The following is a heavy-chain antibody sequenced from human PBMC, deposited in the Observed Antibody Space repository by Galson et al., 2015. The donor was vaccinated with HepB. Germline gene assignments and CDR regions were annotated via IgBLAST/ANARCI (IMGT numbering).Heavy chain of an antibody. CDR2: INPRGGST. Sequence: SVKVSCKASGYTFTSYYMHWVRQAPGQGLEWMGIINPRGGSTSYAQRFQGRVTMTRDTSTSTVYMELSSLRSEDTAVYYCARDLPYVDTAMVRGAGDAFDIWGQGTMVTVSS. J-gene: IGHJ3*02. D-gene: IGHD5-18*01. CDR3: ARDLPYVDTAMVRGAGDAFDI. V-gene: IGHV1-46*01. CDR1: GYTFTSYY.